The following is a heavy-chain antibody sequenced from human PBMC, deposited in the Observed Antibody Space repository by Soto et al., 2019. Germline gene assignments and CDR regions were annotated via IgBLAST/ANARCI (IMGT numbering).Heavy chain of an antibody. CDR1: GGTFSSYA. J-gene: IGHJ4*02. D-gene: IGHD3-22*01. Sequence: SVKVSCKASGGTFSSYAISWVRQAPGQGLEWMGGIIPIFGTANYAQKFQGRVTITADESTSTAYMELSSLRSEDTAVYYCARVGRRGYYDSSGYYPYYFDYWGQGTLVTVSS. CDR3: ARVGRRGYYDSSGYYPYYFDY. CDR2: IIPIFGTA. V-gene: IGHV1-69*13.